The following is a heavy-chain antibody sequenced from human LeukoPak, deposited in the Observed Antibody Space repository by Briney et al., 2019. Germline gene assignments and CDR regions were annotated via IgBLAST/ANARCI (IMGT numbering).Heavy chain of an antibody. J-gene: IGHJ4*02. D-gene: IGHD3-10*01. CDR2: IWYDGSNK. Sequence: GGSLRLSCAASGFTFSSYGMHWVRQAPGKGLERVTVIWYDGSNKYYADSVKGRFTISRDNSKNTLYLQMNSLRAEDTAVYYCAREVRVRGVIYFDYWGQGTPVTVSS. V-gene: IGHV3-33*01. CDR3: AREVRVRGVIYFDY. CDR1: GFTFSSYG.